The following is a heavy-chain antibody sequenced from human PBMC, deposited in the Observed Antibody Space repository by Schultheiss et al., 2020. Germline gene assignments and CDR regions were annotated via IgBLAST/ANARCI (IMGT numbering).Heavy chain of an antibody. CDR2: IKSKTDGGTT. CDR3: ARVPSHYDISTGFKNNYYMDV. Sequence: GESLKIACAASGFTVSSNYMSWVRQAPGKGLEWVGRIKSKTDGGTTYYADSVKGRFTISRHNSKNTLYLQMNSLKVDDSAMYYCARVPSHYDISTGFKNNYYMDVWGKGTAVTVSS. D-gene: IGHD3-9*01. CDR1: GFTVSSNY. J-gene: IGHJ6*03. V-gene: IGHV3-53*04.